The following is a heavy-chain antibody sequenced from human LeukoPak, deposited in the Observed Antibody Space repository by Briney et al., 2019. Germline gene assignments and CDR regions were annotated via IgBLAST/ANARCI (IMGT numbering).Heavy chain of an antibody. CDR2: IYHSGST. CDR3: ARVLRYFDWLLSDAFDI. CDR1: GYSISSGYY. J-gene: IGHJ3*02. V-gene: IGHV4-38-2*01. Sequence: SETLSLTCAVSGYSISSGYYWGWIRQPPGKGLEWIGSIYHSGSTYYNPSLKSRVTISVDTSKNQFSLKLSSVTAADTDVYYCARVLRYFDWLLSDAFDIWGQGTMVTVSS. D-gene: IGHD3-9*01.